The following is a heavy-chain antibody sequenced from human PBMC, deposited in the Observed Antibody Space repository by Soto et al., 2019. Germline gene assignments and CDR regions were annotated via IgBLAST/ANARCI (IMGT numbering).Heavy chain of an antibody. CDR1: GFSFSAAA. D-gene: IGHD6-13*01. CDR2: IRSKANNFAT. V-gene: IGHV3-73*02. CDR3: AGPGYSNSWYEDYFDY. Sequence: EVQLVESGGGLVQPGGSLKLSCVASGFSFSAAAMHWVRQASGKGLEWVGRIRSKANNFATAYAAAVNGRVTISRDDSKNTAYLQMNSLKTEDTAVYFCAGPGYSNSWYEDYFDYWGKGTLVTVPS. J-gene: IGHJ4*02.